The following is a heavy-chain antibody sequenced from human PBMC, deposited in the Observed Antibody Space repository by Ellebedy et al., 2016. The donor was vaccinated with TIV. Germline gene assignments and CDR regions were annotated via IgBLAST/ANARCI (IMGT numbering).Heavy chain of an antibody. CDR3: ARDGGLGSGNAFDI. CDR1: GFTFSIYN. V-gene: IGHV3-48*02. D-gene: IGHD3-10*01. CDR2: ISVSSATV. J-gene: IGHJ3*02. Sequence: GESLKISCAASGFTFSIYNMNWVRQAPGEGLEWVSFISVSSATVYYADSVKGRFTISRDKAKNSLYLQMNSLRDEDTAVYYCARDGGLGSGNAFDIWGQGTMVTVSS.